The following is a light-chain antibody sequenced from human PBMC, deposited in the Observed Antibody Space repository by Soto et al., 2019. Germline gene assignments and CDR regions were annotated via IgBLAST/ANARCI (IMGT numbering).Light chain of an antibody. CDR3: CSYAGSSTVV. CDR1: FSDVGSYNL. J-gene: IGLJ2*01. V-gene: IGLV2-23*01. CDR2: EDT. Sequence: QSALTQPASVSGSPGQSITISCTGTFSDVGSYNLVSWYQQHPGKAPKLMIYEDTKRPSGVSNRFSGSKSGYTASLTISGLQAEDEADYYCCSYAGSSTVVFGGGTKGTVL.